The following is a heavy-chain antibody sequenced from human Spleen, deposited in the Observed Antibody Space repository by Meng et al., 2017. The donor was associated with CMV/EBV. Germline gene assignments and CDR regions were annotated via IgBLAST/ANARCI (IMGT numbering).Heavy chain of an antibody. CDR3: ARTRRGKYYYYGMDV. J-gene: IGHJ6*02. Sequence: GGSLRLSCAASGFSFSSSWMTWVRQAPGKGLEWVSSISSGSTYIYYADSVKGRFTISRDNAKNSLYLKMNSLRAEDTAVYYCARTRRGKYYYYGMDVWGQGTTVTVSS. V-gene: IGHV3-21*01. CDR1: GFSFSSSW. D-gene: IGHD3-10*01. CDR2: ISSGSTYI.